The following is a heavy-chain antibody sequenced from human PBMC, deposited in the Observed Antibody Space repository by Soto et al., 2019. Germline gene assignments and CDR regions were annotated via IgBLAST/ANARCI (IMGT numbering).Heavy chain of an antibody. CDR3: AKPGMIGWELLPLYLDY. CDR2: ISGSGGST. J-gene: IGHJ4*02. V-gene: IGHV3-23*01. D-gene: IGHD1-26*01. Sequence: GGSLRLSCAASEFTFSSYAMSWVRQAPGKGLEWVSAISGSGGSTYYADSVKGRFTISRDNSKNTLYLQMNSLRAEDTAVYYCAKPGMIGWELLPLYLDYWGQGTLVTVSS. CDR1: EFTFSSYA.